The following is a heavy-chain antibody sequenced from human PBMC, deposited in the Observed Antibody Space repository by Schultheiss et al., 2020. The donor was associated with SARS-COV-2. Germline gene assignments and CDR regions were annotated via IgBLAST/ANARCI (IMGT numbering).Heavy chain of an antibody. J-gene: IGHJ6*03. CDR1: GYTFTSYY. CDR2: INPSGGST. Sequence: ASVKVSCKASGYTFTSYYMHWVRQAPGQGLEWMGIINPSGGSTSYAQKFQGRVTMTRDTSTSTVYMELSSLRSEDTAVYYCAKDQGIGGRWLQYRDYYMDVWGKGTTVTVSS. V-gene: IGHV1-46*01. CDR3: AKDQGIGGRWLQYRDYYMDV. D-gene: IGHD5-24*01.